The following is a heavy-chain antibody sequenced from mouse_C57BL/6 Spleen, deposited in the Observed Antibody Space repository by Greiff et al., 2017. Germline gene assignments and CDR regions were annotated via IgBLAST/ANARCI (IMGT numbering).Heavy chain of an antibody. Sequence: QVQLQQSGAELVKPGASVKLSCKASGYTFTGYWMHWVKQRPGQGLEWIGYLNPNSGCTIYNQKFKGKATLTADKSSSTAYMQLRSLTSEDSAVYYCARGDYEGYFDDWGTGTTVTVS. CDR2: LNPNSGCT. J-gene: IGHJ1*03. CDR3: ARGDYEGYFDD. D-gene: IGHD2-4*01. V-gene: IGHV1-7*01. CDR1: GYTFTGYW.